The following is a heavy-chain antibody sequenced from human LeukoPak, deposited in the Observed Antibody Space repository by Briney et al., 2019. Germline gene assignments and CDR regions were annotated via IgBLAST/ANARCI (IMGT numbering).Heavy chain of an antibody. Sequence: GGPLRLSCAASGFTFSSHAMSWVRQAPGKGLEGVSAISGSGGSTYYADSVKGRFTISRDNAKNSLYLQMNSLRAEDTAVYYCARAPYYYDRSGAAKVYFQHWGQGTLVTVSS. V-gene: IGHV3-23*01. CDR1: GFTFSSHA. D-gene: IGHD3-22*01. CDR3: ARAPYYYDRSGAAKVYFQH. CDR2: ISGSGGST. J-gene: IGHJ1*01.